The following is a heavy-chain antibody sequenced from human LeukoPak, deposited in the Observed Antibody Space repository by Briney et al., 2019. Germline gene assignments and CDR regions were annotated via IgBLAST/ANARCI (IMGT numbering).Heavy chain of an antibody. V-gene: IGHV3-30*18. CDR2: ISYDGSNK. Sequence: GGSLRLSCAASGFTFSSYDMHWVRQAPGKGLEWVTFISYDGSNKYYGDSVKGRFTISRDNSKNTLYLKMNSLRAEDTAVYYCAKEGSNGDFDYWGQGTLVTVSS. CDR1: GFTFSSYD. J-gene: IGHJ4*02. D-gene: IGHD1-26*01. CDR3: AKEGSNGDFDY.